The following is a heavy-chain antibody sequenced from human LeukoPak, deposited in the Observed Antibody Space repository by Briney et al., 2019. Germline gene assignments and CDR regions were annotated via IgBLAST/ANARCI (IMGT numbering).Heavy chain of an antibody. Sequence: GGSLRLSCAASGFTFSSYGMHWVRQAPGKGRDWVAVISFDGSNKYYADSVKGRFTISRDNSKNTLYLQMNSLRAEDTAVYYCANIGIAAADKDYWGQGTLVTVSS. D-gene: IGHD6-13*01. CDR1: GFTFSSYG. CDR2: ISFDGSNK. CDR3: ANIGIAAADKDY. V-gene: IGHV3-30*18. J-gene: IGHJ4*02.